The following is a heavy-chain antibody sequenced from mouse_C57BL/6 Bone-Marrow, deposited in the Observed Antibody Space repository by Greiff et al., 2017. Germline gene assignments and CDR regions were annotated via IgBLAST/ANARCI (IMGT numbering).Heavy chain of an antibody. CDR1: GFSLTSYG. Sequence: VQLQQSGPGLVQPSQSLSITCTVSGFSLTSYGVHWVRQSPGKGLEWLGVIWSGGNTDSNAAFISIRSISKDKSKSLVFFKMNSLQADDTAIYYCARRGTGPCAYWGQGTLVTVSA. CDR2: IWSGGNT. D-gene: IGHD4-1*01. J-gene: IGHJ3*01. V-gene: IGHV2-2*01. CDR3: ARRGTGPCAY.